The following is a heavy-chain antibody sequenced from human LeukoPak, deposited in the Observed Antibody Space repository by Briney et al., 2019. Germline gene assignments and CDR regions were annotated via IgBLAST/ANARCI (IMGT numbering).Heavy chain of an antibody. V-gene: IGHV3-15*07. J-gene: IGHJ4*02. CDR3: NTVQYYDSSGYWD. CDR1: GLTFSNAW. Sequence: GGCLRLSCAASGLTFSNAWINWVRQAPGKGVEWVGRIKSKTDGGTTDYAPPVKGRFTISRDDSKNTLYLQMNRLKAEDTAVYYCNTVQYYDSSGYWDWGQGTLVTVSS. D-gene: IGHD3-22*01. CDR2: IKSKTDGGTT.